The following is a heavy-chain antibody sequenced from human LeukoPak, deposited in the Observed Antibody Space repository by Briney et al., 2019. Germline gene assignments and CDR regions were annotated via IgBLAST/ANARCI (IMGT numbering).Heavy chain of an antibody. J-gene: IGHJ6*03. D-gene: IGHD2-2*01. Sequence: SETLSLTCAVYGGSFSGYYWSWIRQPPGKGLEWIGEINHSGSTNYNPSLKSRVTISVDTSKNQFSLKLSSVTAADTAVYYCARGRLCSSTSCYDVYYYYYMDVWGKGTTVTVSS. V-gene: IGHV4-34*01. CDR3: ARGRLCSSTSCYDVYYYYYMDV. CDR2: INHSGST. CDR1: GGSFSGYY.